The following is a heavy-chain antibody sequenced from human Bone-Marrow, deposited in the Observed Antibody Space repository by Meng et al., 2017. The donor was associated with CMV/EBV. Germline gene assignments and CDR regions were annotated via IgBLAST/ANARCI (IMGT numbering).Heavy chain of an antibody. V-gene: IGHV1-2*02. CDR3: ARGTGSSWFDY. CDR2: INPNNGGT. D-gene: IGHD1-26*01. Sequence: YCEASGYTFTGHVMHWVRQAPGQGLEWMGWINPNNGGTNYAQKFQGRVTMTRDTSISTAYMELNYLTSDDTDVYYCARGTGSSWFDYWGQGTLVTVSS. J-gene: IGHJ4*02. CDR1: GYTFTGHV.